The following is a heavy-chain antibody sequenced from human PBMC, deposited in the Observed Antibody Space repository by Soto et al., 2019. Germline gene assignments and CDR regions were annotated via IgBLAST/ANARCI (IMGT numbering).Heavy chain of an antibody. CDR1: GGSISSGGYS. V-gene: IGHV4-30-2*01. D-gene: IGHD3-3*01. CDR3: ARVPTSYDFWSGYYGGGYFDY. Sequence: SETLSLTCAVSGGSISSGGYSWSWIRQPPGKGLEWIGYIYHSGSTYYNPSLKSRDTITVDRSKNQFSLKLSSVTPADTAVYYCARVPTSYDFWSGYYGGGYFDYWGQGTLVTVSS. J-gene: IGHJ4*02. CDR2: IYHSGST.